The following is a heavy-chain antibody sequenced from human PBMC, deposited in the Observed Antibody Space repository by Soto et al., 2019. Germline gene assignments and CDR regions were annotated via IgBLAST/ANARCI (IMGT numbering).Heavy chain of an antibody. CDR2: INWNGGST. V-gene: IGHV3-20*04. Sequence: AGGSLRLSCAASGFTFDDYGMSWVRQAPGKGLEWVSGINWNGGSTGYADSVKGRFTISRDNAKNSLYLQMNSLRAEDTTLYYCAAWKNFDWQGNYYYYGMDVWGQGTTVTVS. D-gene: IGHD3-9*01. J-gene: IGHJ6*02. CDR1: GFTFDDYG. CDR3: AAWKNFDWQGNYYYYGMDV.